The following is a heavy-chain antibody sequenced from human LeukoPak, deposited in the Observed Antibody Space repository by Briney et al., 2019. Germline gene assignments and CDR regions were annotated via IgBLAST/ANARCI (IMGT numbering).Heavy chain of an antibody. Sequence: PSETLSLTCTVSGGSISSSSYYWGWIRQPPGKGLEWIGSIYYSGSTYYNPSLKSRVTISVDTSKNQFSLKLSSVTAADTAVYYCATLTGYSSSLGWFDPWGQGTLVTVSS. J-gene: IGHJ5*02. CDR3: ATLTGYSSSLGWFDP. CDR2: IYYSGST. V-gene: IGHV4-39*01. CDR1: GGSISSSSYY. D-gene: IGHD5-18*01.